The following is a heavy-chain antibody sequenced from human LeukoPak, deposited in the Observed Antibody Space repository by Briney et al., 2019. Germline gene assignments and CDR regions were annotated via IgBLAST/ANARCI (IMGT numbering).Heavy chain of an antibody. V-gene: IGHV3-21*01. CDR3: ARDGRGRDYCSSGSCYWYFDL. Sequence: GGSLRLSCAASGFTFSTYTMHWVRQAPGKGLVWVSSISSSSSYIYYADSVKGRFTISRDNAKNSLYLLMNSLRAEDTALYYCARDGRGRDYCSSGSCYWYFDLWGRGTLVTVSS. D-gene: IGHD2-15*01. J-gene: IGHJ2*01. CDR1: GFTFSTYT. CDR2: ISSSSSYI.